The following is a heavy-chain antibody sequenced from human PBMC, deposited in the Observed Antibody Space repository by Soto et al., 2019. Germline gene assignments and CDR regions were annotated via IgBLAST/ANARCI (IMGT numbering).Heavy chain of an antibody. D-gene: IGHD6-13*01. CDR3: ARLGPRAAAAPDY. V-gene: IGHV4-30-4*01. CDR2: IYYSGST. Sequence: LSLTCTVSGGSISSGDYYWSWIRQPPGKGLEWIGYIYYSGSTYYNPSLKSRVTISVDTSKNQFSLKLSSVTAADTAVYYCARLGPRAAAAPDYWGQGTLVTVSS. CDR1: GGSISSGDYY. J-gene: IGHJ4*02.